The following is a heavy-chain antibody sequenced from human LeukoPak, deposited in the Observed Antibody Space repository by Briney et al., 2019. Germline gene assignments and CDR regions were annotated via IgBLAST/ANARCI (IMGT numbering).Heavy chain of an antibody. Sequence: GGSLRLSCEASGFTFSSYAMSWVRQAPGKGLELVSAISGSGGSTDYADSGKGRFTICRDNSKNTLYLQMNSLRAEDTAVYYCAKEQSPWGAYGSGSNNWFDPWGQGTLVTVSS. CDR1: GFTFSSYA. V-gene: IGHV3-23*01. CDR3: AKEQSPWGAYGSGSNNWFDP. J-gene: IGHJ5*02. D-gene: IGHD3-10*01. CDR2: ISGSGGST.